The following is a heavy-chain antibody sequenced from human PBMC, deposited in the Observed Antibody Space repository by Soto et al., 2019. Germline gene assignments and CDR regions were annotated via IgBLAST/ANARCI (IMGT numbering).Heavy chain of an antibody. CDR2: IIPIFGTA. D-gene: IGHD3-10*01. J-gene: IGHJ4*02. Sequence: QVQLVQSGAEVKKPGSSVKVSCKASGGTFSSYAISWVRQAPGQGLEWMGGIIPIFGTANYAQKFQGRVTITANKSTSTAYMELSSLRSEDTAVYYCARQTLDYGSGSYQFDYWGQGTLVTVSS. V-gene: IGHV1-69*06. CDR3: ARQTLDYGSGSYQFDY. CDR1: GGTFSSYA.